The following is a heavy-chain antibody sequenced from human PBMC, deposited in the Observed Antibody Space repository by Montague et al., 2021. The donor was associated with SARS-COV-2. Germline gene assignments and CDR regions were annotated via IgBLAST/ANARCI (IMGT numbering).Heavy chain of an antibody. CDR1: GFTFSSYA. CDR3: ALRSGDY. CDR2: ISGSVFST. D-gene: IGHD1-26*01. Sequence: SLRLSCAASGFTFSSYAMSWVRQAPGKGLEWVSAISGSVFSTYYADSVKGRFTISRDNSKSTLYLQMNSLRAEDTAVYYCALRSGDYWGQGTLVTVSS. J-gene: IGHJ4*02. V-gene: IGHV3-23*01.